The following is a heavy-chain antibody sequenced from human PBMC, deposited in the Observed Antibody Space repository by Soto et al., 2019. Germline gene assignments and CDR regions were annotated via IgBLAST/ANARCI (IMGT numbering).Heavy chain of an antibody. J-gene: IGHJ5*02. V-gene: IGHV4-39*01. D-gene: IGHD3-3*02. CDR1: GDSIISRAFY. CDR3: ARHSLALRKNNWFDP. CDR2: IFYLGSS. Sequence: PPETLSLTCTVFGDSIISRAFYWGWVRQPPGKGLEWIGSIFYLGSSYYNPSLKSRVTMSVDTSKNQFSLRLRSVTAADTALYFCARHSLALRKNNWFDPWGQGIMVTVSS.